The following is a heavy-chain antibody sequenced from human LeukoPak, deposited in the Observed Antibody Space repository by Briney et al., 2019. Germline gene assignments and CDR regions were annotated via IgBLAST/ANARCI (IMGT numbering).Heavy chain of an antibody. D-gene: IGHD6-19*01. CDR3: AKDRYSSGWYFDY. J-gene: IGHJ4*02. Sequence: GGSLRLSCAASGFTFSSYSMNWARQAPGKGLEWVSYISSSSSTIYYADSVKGRFTISRDNAKNSLYLQMNSLRAEDTAVYYCAKDRYSSGWYFDYWGQGTLVTVSS. CDR2: ISSSSSTI. V-gene: IGHV3-48*01. CDR1: GFTFSSYS.